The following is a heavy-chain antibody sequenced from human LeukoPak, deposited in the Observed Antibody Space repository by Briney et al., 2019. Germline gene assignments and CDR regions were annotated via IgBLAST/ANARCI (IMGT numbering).Heavy chain of an antibody. Sequence: GGSLRLSCAASGFTVSGNYMSWVRQTPGKGLEWVSLIYSGGTTYYADSVKGRFTISRDNSKNTLYLQMNSLRAEDTAVYYCARSSERKYYFDYWGQGTLVTVSS. CDR2: IYSGGTT. CDR1: GFTVSGNY. D-gene: IGHD3-22*01. V-gene: IGHV3-53*01. J-gene: IGHJ4*02. CDR3: ARSSERKYYFDY.